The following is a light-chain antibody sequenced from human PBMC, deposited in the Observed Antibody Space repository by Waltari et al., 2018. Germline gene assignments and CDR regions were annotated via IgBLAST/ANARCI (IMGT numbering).Light chain of an antibody. J-gene: IGLJ2*01. CDR1: KLGDKY. CDR2: QDS. CDR3: QAWDSSTVV. V-gene: IGLV3-1*01. Sequence: SYELTQPPSVSVSPGQTASITCPGDKLGDKYACWYQQKPGQSPVLVIYQDSKRPSGIPGCFSGSNSGNTATLSIGWTQAIDEADSYCQAWDSSTVVFGGGTKLTVL.